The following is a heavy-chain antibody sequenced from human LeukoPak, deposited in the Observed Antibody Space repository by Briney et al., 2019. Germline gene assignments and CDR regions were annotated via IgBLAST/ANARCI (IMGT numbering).Heavy chain of an antibody. CDR3: ARDVGSGSYYEYAFDI. J-gene: IGHJ3*02. D-gene: IGHD1-26*01. V-gene: IGHV3-7*01. CDR2: IKQDGSDK. CDR1: GFTFSTYW. Sequence: GGSLRLSCAASGFTFSTYWMNWVRQAPGKGLEWVANIKQDGSDKYYVDSVKGRFTISRDNAKNSLYLQMNSLRAEDTAVYYCARDVGSGSYYEYAFDIWGQGTMVTVSS.